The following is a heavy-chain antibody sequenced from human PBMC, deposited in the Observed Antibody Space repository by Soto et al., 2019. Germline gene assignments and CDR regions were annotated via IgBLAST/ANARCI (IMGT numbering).Heavy chain of an antibody. CDR2: ISGGGDSA. Sequence: EVQLLESGGGLVQAGGSLRLSCRASGSTSSSDAMTWVRQAPGKGLEWVSVISGGGDSAYYADSVQGRFAISRDNSKNTLFLQMSSLGAEDTAVYYCAKVGYESGGYYYHDAFHIWGQGTMVTVSS. J-gene: IGHJ3*02. V-gene: IGHV3-23*01. CDR1: GSTSSSDA. D-gene: IGHD3-22*01. CDR3: AKVGYESGGYYYHDAFHI.